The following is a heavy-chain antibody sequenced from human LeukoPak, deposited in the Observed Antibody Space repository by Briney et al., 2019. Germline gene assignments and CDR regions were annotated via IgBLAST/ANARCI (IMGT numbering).Heavy chain of an antibody. Sequence: GGSLRLSCAASGFTFSSYGMPWVRQAPGKGLEWVAVIWYDGSNKYYADSVKGRFTISRDNSKNTLYPQMNSLRAEDTAVYYCAREVAAKGTIDYWGQGTLVTVSS. D-gene: IGHD2-15*01. J-gene: IGHJ4*02. CDR2: IWYDGSNK. V-gene: IGHV3-33*01. CDR3: AREVAAKGTIDY. CDR1: GFTFSSYG.